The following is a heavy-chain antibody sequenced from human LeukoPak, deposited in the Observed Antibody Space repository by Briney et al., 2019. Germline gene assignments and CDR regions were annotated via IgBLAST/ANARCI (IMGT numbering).Heavy chain of an antibody. V-gene: IGHV3-23*01. Sequence: GGSLRLSCAASGFTFSSYAMSWVRQAPGKGLEWVSAISGSGDDTSYADSVKGRFTISRDNSKNSLYLQMNSLRAEDTAVYYCARDLPGYCSSTSCYTVYWGQGTLVTVSS. CDR1: GFTFSSYA. D-gene: IGHD2-2*02. CDR2: ISGSGDDT. J-gene: IGHJ4*02. CDR3: ARDLPGYCSSTSCYTVY.